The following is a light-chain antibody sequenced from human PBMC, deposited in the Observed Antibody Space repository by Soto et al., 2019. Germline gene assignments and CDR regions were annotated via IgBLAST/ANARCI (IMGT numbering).Light chain of an antibody. CDR1: SSDVGSYNL. J-gene: IGLJ1*01. CDR2: EGS. V-gene: IGLV2-23*01. Sequence: QSALTQPASVSGSPGQSITISCTGTSSDVGSYNLVSWYQQHPGKAPKLMIYEGSKRPSGVSNRFSGSKSGNTASLTISGLQAEDEADYYCCSYAGRSTWRVFGTGTKVTVL. CDR3: CSYAGRSTWRV.